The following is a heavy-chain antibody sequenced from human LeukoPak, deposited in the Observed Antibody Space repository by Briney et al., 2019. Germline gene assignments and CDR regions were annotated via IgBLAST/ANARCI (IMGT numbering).Heavy chain of an antibody. CDR2: IYYSGST. D-gene: IGHD3-22*01. Sequence: PSETLSLTCTVSGGSISSSTYYWGWIRQPPGKGLEWIGSIYYSGSTYYNPSLKSRVTISVDTSKNQFSLKLSSVTAADTAVYYCARTYYYDSSGYYPMAFDIWGQGTMVTVSS. J-gene: IGHJ3*02. CDR3: ARTYYYDSSGYYPMAFDI. V-gene: IGHV4-39*01. CDR1: GGSISSSTYY.